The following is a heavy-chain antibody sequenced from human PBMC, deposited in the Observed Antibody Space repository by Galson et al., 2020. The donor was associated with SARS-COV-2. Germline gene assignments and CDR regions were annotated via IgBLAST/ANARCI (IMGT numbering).Heavy chain of an antibody. Sequence: SVKVSCKASGGTFSSYAISWVRQAPGQGLEWMGGIIPIFGTANYAQKFHGRVTITADESTSTAYMELSSLRSEDTAVYYCARTSPYDSSGYWFDYWGQGTLVTVSS. CDR3: ARTSPYDSSGYWFDY. CDR2: IIPIFGTA. CDR1: GGTFSSYA. V-gene: IGHV1-69*13. J-gene: IGHJ4*02. D-gene: IGHD3-22*01.